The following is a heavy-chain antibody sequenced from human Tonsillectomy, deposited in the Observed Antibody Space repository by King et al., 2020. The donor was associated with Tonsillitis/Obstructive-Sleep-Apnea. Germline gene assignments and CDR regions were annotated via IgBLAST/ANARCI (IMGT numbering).Heavy chain of an antibody. CDR1: GFTFGDYA. V-gene: IGHV3-49*05. CDR3: TRGHDSSGWYQWFDP. CDR2: IRSKAYGGTT. J-gene: IGHJ5*02. Sequence: VQLVESGGGLVKPGRSLRLSCTASGFTFGDYAMSWFRQAPGKGLEWVGFIRSKAYGGTTEYAASVKGRFTISRDDSKSIAYLQMNSLKTEDTAVYYCTRGHDSSGWYQWFDPWGQGTLVTVSS. D-gene: IGHD6-19*01.